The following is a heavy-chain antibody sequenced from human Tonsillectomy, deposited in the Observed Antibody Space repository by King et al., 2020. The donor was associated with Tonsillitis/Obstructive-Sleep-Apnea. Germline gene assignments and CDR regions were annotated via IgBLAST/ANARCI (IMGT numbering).Heavy chain of an antibody. V-gene: IGHV4-39*01. J-gene: IGHJ6*03. D-gene: IGHD6-13*01. CDR3: AGLLYSSSWSNGYYYMDV. CDR1: GGAISSSSYY. CDR2: IYYSGST. Sequence: QLQESGPGLVKPSETLSLSCTVSGGAISSSSYYWGWIRQPPGKGLEWIGTIYYSGSTSYNPSLKSRVTISVDTSKNQFSLKVSSVTASDTAVYYCAGLLYSSSWSNGYYYMDVWGKGTTVTVSS.